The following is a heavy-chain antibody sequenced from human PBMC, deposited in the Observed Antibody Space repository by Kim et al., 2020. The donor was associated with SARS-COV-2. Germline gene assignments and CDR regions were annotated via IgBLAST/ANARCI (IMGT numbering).Heavy chain of an antibody. CDR2: INPNSGGT. Sequence: ASVKVSCKASGYTFTGYYMHWVRQAPGQGLEWMGRINPNSGGTNYAQKFQGRVTMTRDTSISTAYMELSRLRSDDTAVYYCARDSNPSFWSGYTLNWFDPWGQGTLVTVSS. V-gene: IGHV1-2*06. CDR1: GYTFTGYY. D-gene: IGHD3-3*01. J-gene: IGHJ5*02. CDR3: ARDSNPSFWSGYTLNWFDP.